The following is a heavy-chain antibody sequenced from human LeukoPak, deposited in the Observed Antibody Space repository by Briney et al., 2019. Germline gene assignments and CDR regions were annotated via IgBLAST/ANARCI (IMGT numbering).Heavy chain of an antibody. CDR2: INHSGST. CDR3: ARSSAWSKGVY. Sequence: SETLSLTCAVYGGSFRGYYWSWIRQPPGKGLEWSGEINHSGSTNYNPSLKSAVTISVNTSKNQFSLKLSSVTAADTAVYYCARSSAWSKGVYWGQGTLVTVSS. V-gene: IGHV4-34*01. D-gene: IGHD6-19*01. J-gene: IGHJ4*02. CDR1: GGSFRGYY.